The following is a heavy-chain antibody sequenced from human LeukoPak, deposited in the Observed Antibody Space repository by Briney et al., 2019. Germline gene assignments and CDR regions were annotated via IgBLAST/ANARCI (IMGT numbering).Heavy chain of an antibody. V-gene: IGHV3-74*01. D-gene: IGHD3-16*02. Sequence: GGSLRLSCAASGFTFNNYWMHWVRQAPGKGLVWVSRINGDGSSTNYADSVKGRFTISRDNAKNTLNPQMNSLRAEDAAVYYCTRGGYTLTTIDYWGQGTLVTVSS. CDR3: TRGGYTLTTIDY. CDR2: INGDGSST. CDR1: GFTFNNYW. J-gene: IGHJ4*02.